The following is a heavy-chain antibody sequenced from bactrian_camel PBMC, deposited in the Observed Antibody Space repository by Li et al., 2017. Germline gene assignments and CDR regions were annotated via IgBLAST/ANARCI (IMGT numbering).Heavy chain of an antibody. CDR3: ATADRWVCTAPSNDGRDFDK. CDR1: GVTYTMRR. J-gene: IGHJ4*01. D-gene: IGHD5*01. CDR2: LQFEANST. Sequence: DVQLVESGGGSVQAGGSLRLSCAATGVTYTMRRMAWFRQYPGKEREGVAALQFEANSTYYDNSVAGRFTISEDDVEHIAYLQMNSLKPEDTGMYYCATADRWVCTAPSNDGRDFDKWGQGTQVTVS. V-gene: IGHV3S40*01.